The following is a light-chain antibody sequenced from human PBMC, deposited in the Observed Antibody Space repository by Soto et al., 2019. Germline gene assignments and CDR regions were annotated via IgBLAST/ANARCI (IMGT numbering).Light chain of an antibody. V-gene: IGLV2-14*03. J-gene: IGLJ1*01. CDR1: SIDVGGYNY. CDR3: ISYTTCNTHQID. Sequence: QSVLTQPASVSGSPGQSITISCTGTSIDVGGYNYVSWSQHHPGKAPKLIIYDVSNRPSGVSIRFSGSKSDNTASLTISRLQPEDEADYRCISYTTCNTHQIDFGAGTMGTVL. CDR2: DVS.